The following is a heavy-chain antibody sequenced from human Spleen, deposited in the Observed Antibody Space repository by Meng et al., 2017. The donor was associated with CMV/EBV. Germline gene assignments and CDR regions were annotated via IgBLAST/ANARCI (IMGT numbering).Heavy chain of an antibody. CDR1: GFRFTSYT. CDR3: ARETVAFDI. J-gene: IGHJ3*02. Sequence: GESLKISCAASGFRFTSYTMSWVRQAPGKGLEWVSSVSGDGGSAYYADSVKGQFTISRDNSKNTLYLQMNSLRAEDTAVYYCARETVAFDIWGQGTMVTVSS. D-gene: IGHD4-11*01. V-gene: IGHV3-23*01. CDR2: VSGDGGSA.